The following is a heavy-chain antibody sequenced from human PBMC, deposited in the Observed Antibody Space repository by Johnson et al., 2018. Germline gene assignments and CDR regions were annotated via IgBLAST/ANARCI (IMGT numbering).Heavy chain of an antibody. V-gene: IGHV3-23*04. CDR1: GFTFSSYA. CDR2: ISGSGVST. Sequence: EVQLVESGGGLVQPGGSLRLSCAASGFTFSSYAMSWVRQAPGQGLEWVSAISGSGVSTSYADSVKGRFTISRDNSKNTLYLQMNSLRAEDTAVAVCAKVRYCSSTSCPSPRPYYYYGMDVWGQGTTVTVSS. J-gene: IGHJ6*02. D-gene: IGHD2-2*01. CDR3: AKVRYCSSTSCPSPRPYYYYGMDV.